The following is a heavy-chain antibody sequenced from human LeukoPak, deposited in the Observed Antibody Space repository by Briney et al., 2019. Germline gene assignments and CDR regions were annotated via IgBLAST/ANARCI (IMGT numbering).Heavy chain of an antibody. CDR3: ARDFYDGFALDY. Sequence: GGSLRLSCAASGFTFSSYSMNWVRQAPGKGLEWVAFIRYNGSNKYYADSVKGRFTISRDNSKNTLYLQMNGLRAEDTGVYYCARDFYDGFALDYWGQGTLVTVSS. CDR1: GFTFSSYS. CDR2: IRYNGSNK. V-gene: IGHV3-30*02. D-gene: IGHD2/OR15-2a*01. J-gene: IGHJ4*02.